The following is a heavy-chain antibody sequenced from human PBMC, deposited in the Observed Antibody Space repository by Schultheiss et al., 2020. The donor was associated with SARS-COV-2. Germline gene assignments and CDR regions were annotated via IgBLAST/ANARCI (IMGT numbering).Heavy chain of an antibody. CDR3: ASAQLVGYGMDV. V-gene: IGHV1-69*06. Sequence: SVKVSCKASGGTFSSYAISWVRQAPGQGLEWMGGIIPIFGTANYAQKFQGRVTITADKSTSTSYMELSSLRSEDTAVYYCASAQLVGYGMDVWGQGTTVTVSS. CDR2: IIPIFGTA. CDR1: GGTFSSYA. J-gene: IGHJ6*02. D-gene: IGHD6-6*01.